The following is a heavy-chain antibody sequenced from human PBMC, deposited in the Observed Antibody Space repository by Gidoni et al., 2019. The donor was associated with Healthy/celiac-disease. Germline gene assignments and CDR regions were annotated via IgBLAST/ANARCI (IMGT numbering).Heavy chain of an antibody. CDR1: GFTFSSYW. D-gene: IGHD6-13*01. CDR2: INSDGSST. Sequence: EVQLVESGGGLVQPGGSLRLSCAASGFTFSSYWMHWVRQAPGKGLVWVSRINSDGSSTSYADSVKGRFTISRDNAKNTLYLQMNSLRAEDTAVYYCAREGVFHHYYYYGMDVWGQGTTVTVSS. J-gene: IGHJ6*02. CDR3: AREGVFHHYYYYGMDV. V-gene: IGHV3-74*01.